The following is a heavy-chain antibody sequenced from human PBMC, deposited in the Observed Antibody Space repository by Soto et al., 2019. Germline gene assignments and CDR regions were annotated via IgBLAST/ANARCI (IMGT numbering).Heavy chain of an antibody. Sequence: LETLSLTCSVSGGSISSFSWSWIRQPPGKGLEYIGNVYYSGNTNYNPSLKSRVIVSVDTSKNQFSLRLSSVTAADTAVYYCARARYSYFDYWGEGTPVTVSS. D-gene: IGHD5-18*01. CDR2: VYYSGNT. J-gene: IGHJ4*02. V-gene: IGHV4-59*01. CDR1: GGSISSFS. CDR3: ARARYSYFDY.